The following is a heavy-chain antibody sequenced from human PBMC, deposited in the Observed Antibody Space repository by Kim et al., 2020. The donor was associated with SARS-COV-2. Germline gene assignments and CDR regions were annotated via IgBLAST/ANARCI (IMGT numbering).Heavy chain of an antibody. Sequence: GGSLRLSCAASGFTFSSYGIHWVRQAPGKGLEWVAVIWYDGSNKYYADSVKGRFTISRDNSKNTLYLQMNSLRAEDTAVYYCARDSYDFWSGYLAARWFDPWGQGTLVTVSS. J-gene: IGHJ5*02. CDR2: IWYDGSNK. CDR1: GFTFSSYG. D-gene: IGHD3-3*01. CDR3: ARDSYDFWSGYLAARWFDP. V-gene: IGHV3-33*01.